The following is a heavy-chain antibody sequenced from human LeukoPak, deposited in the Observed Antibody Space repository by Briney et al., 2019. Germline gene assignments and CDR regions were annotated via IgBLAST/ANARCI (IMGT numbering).Heavy chain of an antibody. CDR3: ARPGSSYDFWSGYYQDAFDI. V-gene: IGHV1-69*06. CDR2: IIPIFGTA. J-gene: IGHJ3*02. D-gene: IGHD3-3*01. Sequence: ASVKVSCKASGYTFTSYYMHWVRQAPGQGLEWMGGIIPIFGTANYAQKFQGRVTITADKSTSTAYMELSSLRSEDTAVYYCARPGSSYDFWSGYYQDAFDIWGQGTMVTVSS. CDR1: GYTFTSYY.